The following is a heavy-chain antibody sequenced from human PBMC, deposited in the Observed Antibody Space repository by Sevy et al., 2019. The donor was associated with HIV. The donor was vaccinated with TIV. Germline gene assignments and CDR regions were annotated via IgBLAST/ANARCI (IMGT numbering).Heavy chain of an antibody. CDR2: FDPEDGET. J-gene: IGHJ4*02. CDR1: GYTLTEFS. D-gene: IGHD1-26*01. CDR3: AKDLVVGATYSSEGEGSFDY. V-gene: IGHV1-24*01. Sequence: ASVKVSCQVSGYTLTEFSMHWVRQTPGRGLEWMATFDPEDGETVYAQKFQGRVTMAEDTSTDTAYMELSSLRAEDTAVYYCAKDLVVGATYSSEGEGSFDYWGQGTLVTVSS.